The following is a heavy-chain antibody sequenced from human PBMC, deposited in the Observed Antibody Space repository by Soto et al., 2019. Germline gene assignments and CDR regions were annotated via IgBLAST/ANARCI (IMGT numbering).Heavy chain of an antibody. V-gene: IGHV4-34*01. CDR3: ARGKLSDYVWGSYRYHFDY. J-gene: IGHJ4*02. Sequence: SETLSLTFAVYGGSFSGYYWSWLRQPPGKGLEWIGEINHSGSTNYNPSLKSRVTISVDTSKNQVSLKLSSVTAADTAVYYCARGKLSDYVWGSYRYHFDYWGQGTVVTVSS. CDR1: GGSFSGYY. CDR2: INHSGST. D-gene: IGHD3-16*02.